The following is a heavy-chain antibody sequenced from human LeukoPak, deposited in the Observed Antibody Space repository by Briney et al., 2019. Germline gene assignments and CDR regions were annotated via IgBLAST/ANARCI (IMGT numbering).Heavy chain of an antibody. CDR2: IYYSGST. D-gene: IGHD3-16*02. CDR1: AGSISRYY. J-gene: IGHJ4*02. V-gene: IGHV4-59*01. CDR3: ARVPDYVWGSYRYGYFDY. Sequence: PETLSLTCTVSAGSISRYYWSWIRQPPGKGQEWIGYIYYSGSTNYNPSLKSRVTISVDTSKNQFSLKLSSVTAADTAVYYCARVPDYVWGSYRYGYFDYWGQGTLVTVSS.